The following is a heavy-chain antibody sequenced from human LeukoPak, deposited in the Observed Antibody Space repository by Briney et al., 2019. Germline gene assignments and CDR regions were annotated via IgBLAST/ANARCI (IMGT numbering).Heavy chain of an antibody. V-gene: IGHV5-10-1*01. CDR3: ARHTYSGYDFVRVY. CDR1: GYSFTSYW. J-gene: IGHJ4*02. D-gene: IGHD5-12*01. CDR2: IDPSDSYT. Sequence: GESLKISCKGSGYSFTSYWISWVRQMPGKGLEWMGRIDPSDSYTNYSPSFQGHVTISADKSISTAYLQWSSLKGSETAMYSCARHTYSGYDFVRVYWGQGTLVTVSS.